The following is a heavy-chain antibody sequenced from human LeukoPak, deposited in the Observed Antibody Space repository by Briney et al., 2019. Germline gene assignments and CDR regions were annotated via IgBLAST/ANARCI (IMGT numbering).Heavy chain of an antibody. CDR2: ISSSGGTT. Sequence: GGSLRLSCAASGVTLRSYAMTWVRQAPGKGLEWVSGISSSGGTTYHADSVKGRFTISRDNSQNTLYLQMNSLRAEDTAVYYCVRKASYYDSSEDGYFDLWGRGTLVTVSS. J-gene: IGHJ2*01. CDR3: VRKASYYDSSEDGYFDL. CDR1: GVTLRSYA. V-gene: IGHV3-23*01. D-gene: IGHD3-22*01.